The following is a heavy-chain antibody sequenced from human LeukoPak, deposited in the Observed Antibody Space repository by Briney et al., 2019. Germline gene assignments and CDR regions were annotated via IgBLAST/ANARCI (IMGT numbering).Heavy chain of an antibody. V-gene: IGHV3-74*01. CDR3: ARRGIISGWYWAYYFDY. CDR2: IKTDGSTT. CDR1: GFTFSSYW. Sequence: GGSLRLSCAASGFTFSSYWMHWLRQTPGKGLVWVSRIKTDGSTTSYADSVKGRFTISRDNAKNTLYLQMNSLRAEDTAVYYCARRGIISGWYWAYYFDYWGQGTLVTVSS. D-gene: IGHD6-19*01. J-gene: IGHJ4*02.